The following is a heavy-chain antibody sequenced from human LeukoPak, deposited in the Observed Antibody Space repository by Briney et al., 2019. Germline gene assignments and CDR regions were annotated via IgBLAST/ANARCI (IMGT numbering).Heavy chain of an antibody. Sequence: PSETLSLTCTASGGSISSSSYYWGWIRQPPGKGLEWSGSIYYSGSTYYNPSLKSRVTISVDTSKNQFSLKLSSVTAADTAVYYCARDRLGVWELPNWFDPWGQGTLVTVSS. D-gene: IGHD1-26*01. CDR2: IYYSGST. CDR3: ARDRLGVWELPNWFDP. J-gene: IGHJ5*02. V-gene: IGHV4-39*07. CDR1: GGSISSSSYY.